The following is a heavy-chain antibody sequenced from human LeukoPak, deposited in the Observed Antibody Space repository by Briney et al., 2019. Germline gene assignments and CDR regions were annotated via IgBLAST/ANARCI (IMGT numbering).Heavy chain of an antibody. J-gene: IGHJ4*02. Sequence: GGSLRLSCAASGFALSNSWMFWVRQAPGKGLVWVSDINNDGSRTSYTDSVKGRFTISRDGAKNTLFLQMNSLRAEDTAVYYCARGGLPGGFDYWGQGTLVTVSS. CDR1: GFALSNSW. CDR3: ARGGLPGGFDY. D-gene: IGHD7-27*01. V-gene: IGHV3-74*01. CDR2: INNDGSRT.